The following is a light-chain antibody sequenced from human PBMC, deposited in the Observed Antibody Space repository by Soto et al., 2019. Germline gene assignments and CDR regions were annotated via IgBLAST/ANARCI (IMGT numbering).Light chain of an antibody. V-gene: IGKV3D-20*02. CDR2: GAS. CDR3: QQRSNWPPLT. CDR1: QSVSSSY. J-gene: IGKJ4*01. Sequence: EIVLTQSPGTLSLSPGGRATLSCRASQSVSSSYLAWYQQQPGQAPRLLIYGASSRATGIPDRFSGSGSGTDFTLTISRLEPEDFAVYYCQQRSNWPPLTFGGGTKVEIK.